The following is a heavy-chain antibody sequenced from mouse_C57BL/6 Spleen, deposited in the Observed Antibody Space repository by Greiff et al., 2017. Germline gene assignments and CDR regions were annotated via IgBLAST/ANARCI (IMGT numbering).Heavy chain of an antibody. CDR2: ISSGSSTI. V-gene: IGHV5-17*01. Sequence: DVQLVESGGGLVKPGGSLKLSCAASGFTFSDYGMHWVRQAPEKGLEWVAYISSGSSTIYYADTVKGRFTISRDNAKNTLFLQMTSLRSEDTAMYYCASPLYYDYDGGFAYWGQGTLVTVSA. J-gene: IGHJ3*01. D-gene: IGHD2-4*01. CDR1: GFTFSDYG. CDR3: ASPLYYDYDGGFAY.